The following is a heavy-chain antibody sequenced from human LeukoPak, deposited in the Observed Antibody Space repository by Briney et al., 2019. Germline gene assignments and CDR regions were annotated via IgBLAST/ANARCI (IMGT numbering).Heavy chain of an antibody. CDR1: GGTFSSYA. CDR3: ARGGSDDFWSGYYTRGALGY. Sequence: SVKVSCKASGGTFSSYAISLVRQAPGQGLEWMGGIIPIFGTANYAQKFQGRVTITADESTSTAYMELSSLRSEDTAVYYCARGGSDDFWSGYYTRGALGYWGQGTLVTVSS. CDR2: IIPIFGTA. V-gene: IGHV1-69*13. J-gene: IGHJ4*02. D-gene: IGHD3-3*01.